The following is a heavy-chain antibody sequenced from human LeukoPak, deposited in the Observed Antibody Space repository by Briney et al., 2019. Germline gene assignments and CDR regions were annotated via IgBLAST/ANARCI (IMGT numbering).Heavy chain of an antibody. Sequence: GGSLRLSCAASGFTFSGYWMHWVRQAPGKGLEWVANMNHDGTKMFYVGSVKGRFPIARDNTKDLLYLEMNSLTAEDTGVYYGARGAPEYCRGYSCYDFDSWGQGTLVPVSP. CDR1: GFTFSGYW. D-gene: IGHD2-15*01. CDR3: ARGAPEYCRGYSCYDFDS. V-gene: IGHV3-7*01. J-gene: IGHJ4*02. CDR2: MNHDGTKM.